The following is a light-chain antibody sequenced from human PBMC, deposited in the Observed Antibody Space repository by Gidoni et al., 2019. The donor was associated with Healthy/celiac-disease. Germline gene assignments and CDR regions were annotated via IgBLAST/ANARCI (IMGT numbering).Light chain of an antibody. CDR3: QQYNTLPPYT. J-gene: IGKJ2*01. Sequence: EIVMTQSPATLSVSPVERATLSCRASQSVSSNLAWYQQKPGQAPRLLIYGASTRATCIPARFSGSGSGTEFTLTISSLQSEDFAVYYCQQYNTLPPYTFGQXTKLEIK. V-gene: IGKV3-15*01. CDR2: GAS. CDR1: QSVSSN.